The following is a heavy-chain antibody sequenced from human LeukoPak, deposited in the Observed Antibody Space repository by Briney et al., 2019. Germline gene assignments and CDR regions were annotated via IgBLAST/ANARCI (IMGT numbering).Heavy chain of an antibody. CDR1: GGSISSYY. CDR2: IYTSGST. D-gene: IGHD2-2*01. CDR3: ARDSPIYCTSTSCSYDAFDI. V-gene: IGHV4-4*07. J-gene: IGHJ3*02. Sequence: SETLSLTCSVSGGSISSYYWSWIRRPAGKGLEWIGRIYTSGSTNYNPSLKSRVTMSIDTSKNQFSLKLSSVTAADTAMYYCARDSPIYCTSTSCSYDAFDIWGQGTMVTVSS.